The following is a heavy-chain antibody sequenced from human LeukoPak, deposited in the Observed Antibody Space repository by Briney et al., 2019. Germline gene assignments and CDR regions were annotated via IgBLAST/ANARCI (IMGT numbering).Heavy chain of an antibody. J-gene: IGHJ4*02. CDR1: GGSFSGYY. Sequence: SETLSLTCAVYGGSFSGYYWSWIRQPPGKGLEWIGEINHSGSTNYNPSLKSRVTISVDTSKNQFSLKLSSVTAADTAVYYCASSRSKLRYFDYWGQGTLVTVSS. D-gene: IGHD1-1*01. CDR2: INHSGST. V-gene: IGHV4-34*01. CDR3: ASSRSKLRYFDY.